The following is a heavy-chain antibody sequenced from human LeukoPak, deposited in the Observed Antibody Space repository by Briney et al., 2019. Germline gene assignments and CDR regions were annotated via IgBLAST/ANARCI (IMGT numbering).Heavy chain of an antibody. CDR2: IYTSGST. Sequence: PSETLSLTCAVYGGSFSGYYWSWIRQPAGKGLEWIGRIYTSGSTNYNPSLKSRVTMSVDTSKNQFSLKLSSVTAADTAVYYCARDRRDYYGSGSYSVFDYWGQGTLVTVSS. J-gene: IGHJ4*02. CDR1: GGSFSGYY. V-gene: IGHV4-4*07. CDR3: ARDRRDYYGSGSYSVFDY. D-gene: IGHD3-10*01.